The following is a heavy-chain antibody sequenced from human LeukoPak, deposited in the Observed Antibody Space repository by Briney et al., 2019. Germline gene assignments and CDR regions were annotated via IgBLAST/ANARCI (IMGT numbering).Heavy chain of an antibody. Sequence: ASMKVSCKASGYTFTSYAMHWVRQAPGQRLEWMGWINAGNGNTKYSQKFQGRVTITRDTSASTAYMELSSLRSEDTAVYYCARGPWFGELLWLDYWGQGTLVTVSS. J-gene: IGHJ4*02. CDR1: GYTFTSYA. CDR2: INAGNGNT. V-gene: IGHV1-3*01. CDR3: ARGPWFGELLWLDY. D-gene: IGHD3-10*01.